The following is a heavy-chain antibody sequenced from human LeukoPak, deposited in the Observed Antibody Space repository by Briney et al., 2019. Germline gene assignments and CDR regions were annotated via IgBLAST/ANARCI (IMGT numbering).Heavy chain of an antibody. CDR1: GFTFSSYG. D-gene: IGHD2-15*01. J-gene: IGHJ4*02. Sequence: GSLRLSCAASGFTFSSYGMDWVRQAPGKGLEWVAVIWYDGSNKYYADSVKGRFTISRDNSKNTLYLQMNSLRAENTAVYYCARSGVVVAATPVAYWGQGTLVTVSS. V-gene: IGHV3-33*01. CDR3: ARSGVVVAATPVAY. CDR2: IWYDGSNK.